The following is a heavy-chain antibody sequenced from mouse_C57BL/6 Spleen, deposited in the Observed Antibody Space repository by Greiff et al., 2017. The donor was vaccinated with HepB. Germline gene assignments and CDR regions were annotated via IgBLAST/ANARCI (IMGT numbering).Heavy chain of an antibody. Sequence: EVKVEESGGGLVQPGGSLKLSCAASGFTFSDYYMYWVRQTPEKRLEWVAYISNGGGSTYYPDTVKGRFTISRDNAKNTLYLQMSRLKSEDTAMYYCARRAYYSNYWYFDVWGTGTTVTVSS. J-gene: IGHJ1*03. CDR1: GFTFSDYY. V-gene: IGHV5-12*01. CDR2: ISNGGGST. D-gene: IGHD2-5*01. CDR3: ARRAYYSNYWYFDV.